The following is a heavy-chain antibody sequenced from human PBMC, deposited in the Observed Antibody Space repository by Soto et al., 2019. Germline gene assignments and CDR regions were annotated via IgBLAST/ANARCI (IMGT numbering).Heavy chain of an antibody. CDR2: IQQDGTEK. CDR3: ARDPYHSSNYYGSELDY. Sequence: EVQLVESGGGLVQPGGSLRLSCAASGFTFRSYWMAWVRQPPGKGLEWVANIQQDGTEKNYVDSVKGRFTISRDNAKNSLYLQMNSLRVEDTAVYYCARDPYHSSNYYGSELDYWGQGILVTVSS. J-gene: IGHJ4*02. D-gene: IGHD3-10*01. V-gene: IGHV3-7*01. CDR1: GFTFRSYW.